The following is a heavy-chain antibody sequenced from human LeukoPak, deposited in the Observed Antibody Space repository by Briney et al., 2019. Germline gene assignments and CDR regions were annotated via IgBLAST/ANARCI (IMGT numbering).Heavy chain of an antibody. V-gene: IGHV3-7*01. CDR1: GFSFSSHW. CDR2: IKEDGRET. CDR3: ARLYSTGCYGGPDY. J-gene: IGHJ4*02. Sequence: GGSLRLSCGGSGFSFSSHWMSWVRQAPGKGLEWVANIKEDGRETFYVDSVKGRFTVSRDNAKNSLYLQMSSLRAEDTAVYYCARLYSTGCYGGPDYWGQGTLVAVSS. D-gene: IGHD2-2*01.